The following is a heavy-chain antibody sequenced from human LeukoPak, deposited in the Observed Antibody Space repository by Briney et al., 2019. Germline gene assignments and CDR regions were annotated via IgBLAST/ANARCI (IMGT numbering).Heavy chain of an antibody. V-gene: IGHV3-23*01. CDR3: AKEAISGSYSRYMDV. CDR1: GFTFSSYA. J-gene: IGHJ6*03. D-gene: IGHD3-10*01. Sequence: GGSLRLSCAASGFTFSSYAMSWVRQAPGKELEWVSDINGSGGSTYYADSVKGRFTISRDNSKNTLYLQMNSLRAEDTAVYYCAKEAISGSYSRYMDVWGKGTTVTISS. CDR2: INGSGGST.